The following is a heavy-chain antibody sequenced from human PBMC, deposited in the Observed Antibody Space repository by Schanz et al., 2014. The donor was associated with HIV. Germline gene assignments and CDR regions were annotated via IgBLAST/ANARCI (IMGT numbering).Heavy chain of an antibody. Sequence: ESGGGVVQPGRSLRLSCAASGFTFSSYAMHWVRQAPGKGLEWVAVISYDGSNKYYADSVKGRFTISRDNSKNTLYLQMNSLRAEDTAVYYCARDVSYDSSGYYSDYYYGMDVWGQGTTVTVSS. V-gene: IGHV3-30-3*01. CDR3: ARDVSYDSSGYYSDYYYGMDV. CDR1: GFTFSSYA. J-gene: IGHJ6*02. CDR2: ISYDGSNK. D-gene: IGHD3-22*01.